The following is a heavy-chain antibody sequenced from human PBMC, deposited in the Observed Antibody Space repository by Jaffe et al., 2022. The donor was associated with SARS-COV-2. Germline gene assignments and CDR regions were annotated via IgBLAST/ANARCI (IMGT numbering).Heavy chain of an antibody. D-gene: IGHD3-3*01. CDR2: IYYSGST. CDR3: ATATDYDFWSGYLDDKVYFDY. Sequence: QLQLQESGPGLVKPSETLSLTCTVSGGSISSSSYYWGWIRQPPGKGLEWIGSIYYSGSTYYNPSLKSRVTISVDTSKNQFSLKLMSVTAADTAVYYCATATDYDFWSGYLDDKVYFDYWGQGTLVTVSS. J-gene: IGHJ4*02. V-gene: IGHV4-39*01. CDR1: GGSISSSSYY.